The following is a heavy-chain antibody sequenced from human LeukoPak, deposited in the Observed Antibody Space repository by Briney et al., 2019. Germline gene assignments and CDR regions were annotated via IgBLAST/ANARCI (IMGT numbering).Heavy chain of an antibody. Sequence: GGSLRLSCAASGFTFSDYYMSWIRQAPGKGLEWVSYISSSGSTIYYADSVKGRFTISRDNAKNSLYLQTNSLRAEDTAVYYCARARFLEWVIMWYWGQGTLVTVSS. CDR3: ARARFLEWVIMWY. CDR1: GFTFSDYY. CDR2: ISSSGSTI. J-gene: IGHJ4*02. V-gene: IGHV3-11*04. D-gene: IGHD3-3*01.